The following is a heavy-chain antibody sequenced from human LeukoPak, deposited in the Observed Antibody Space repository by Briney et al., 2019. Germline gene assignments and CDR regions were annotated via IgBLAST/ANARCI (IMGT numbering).Heavy chain of an antibody. J-gene: IGHJ6*02. CDR1: GYTFTGYY. Sequence: GASVKVSCKASGYTFTGYYIHWVRQAPGQGLEWMGWINPNSGDTKYAQRFQDRVTLTRDTSIRTAYMALSRLRSDDTAFYYCARDRMATPLLGPMDVWGQGTTVTVSS. CDR2: INPNSGDT. D-gene: IGHD5-24*01. CDR3: ARDRMATPLLGPMDV. V-gene: IGHV1-2*02.